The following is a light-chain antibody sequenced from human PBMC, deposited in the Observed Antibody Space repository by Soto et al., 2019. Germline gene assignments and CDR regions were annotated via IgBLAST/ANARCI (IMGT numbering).Light chain of an antibody. J-gene: IGLJ3*02. CDR1: RSNIGSNT. V-gene: IGLV1-44*01. Sequence: QSVLTHPPSASGTPGQRVTISCYVSRSNIGSNTVNWYQQLPGTAPNFLIYSNNQRPSGVTDRFSVSKSGTSASLAISGLQSEDEADYDFAAWDDSLNGPVFGGGTKHTVL. CDR2: SNN. CDR3: AAWDDSLNGPV.